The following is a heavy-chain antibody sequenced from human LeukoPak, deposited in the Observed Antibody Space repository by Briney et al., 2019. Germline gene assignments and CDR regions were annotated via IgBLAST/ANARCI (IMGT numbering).Heavy chain of an antibody. CDR2: ISSSGSTI. Sequence: GGSLRLSCAASGFTFTNYAMHWVRQAPGKGLEWDSYISSSGSTIYYADSVKGRFTISRDNAKNSLYLQMNSLRAEDTAVYYCAELGITMIGGVWGKGTTVTISS. D-gene: IGHD3-10*02. J-gene: IGHJ6*04. V-gene: IGHV3-48*03. CDR3: AELGITMIGGV. CDR1: GFTFTNYA.